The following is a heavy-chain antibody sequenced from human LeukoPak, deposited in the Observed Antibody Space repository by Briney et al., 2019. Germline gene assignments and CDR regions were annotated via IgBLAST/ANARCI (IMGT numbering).Heavy chain of an antibody. CDR3: ARADIVVVPAAIRMSYYYYYGMDV. V-gene: IGHV3-66*01. D-gene: IGHD2-2*01. CDR1: GFTVSSNY. J-gene: IGHJ6*01. CDR2: IYRGGST. Sequence: GGSLRLSCAASGFTVSSNYMGWVRQAPGKGLEWVSFIYRGGSTYYEDSVKGRFTISRDNSKNTLYLQMNSLRAEDTAVYYCARADIVVVPAAIRMSYYYYYGMDVGGQGTRVTVSS.